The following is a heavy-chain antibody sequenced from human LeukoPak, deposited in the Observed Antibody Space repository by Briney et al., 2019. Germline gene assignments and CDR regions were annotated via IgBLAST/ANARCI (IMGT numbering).Heavy chain of an antibody. V-gene: IGHV3-21*04. D-gene: IGHD2-15*01. Sequence: GGSLRLSCAASGFTFSSYSMNWVRQAPGKGLEWVSSISSSSYIYYADSVKGRFTISRDNAKNSLYLQMSSLRSEDTAVYYCARVFTPISTYYYYGMDVWGQGTTVTVSS. J-gene: IGHJ6*02. CDR3: ARVFTPISTYYYYGMDV. CDR2: ISSSSYI. CDR1: GFTFSSYS.